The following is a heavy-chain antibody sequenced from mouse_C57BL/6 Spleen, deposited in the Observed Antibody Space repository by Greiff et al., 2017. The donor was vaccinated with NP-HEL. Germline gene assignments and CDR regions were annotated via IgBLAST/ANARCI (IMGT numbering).Heavy chain of an antibody. CDR2: IYPRSGNT. CDR3: ARHYGSSYEYYFDY. V-gene: IGHV1-81*01. J-gene: IGHJ2*01. D-gene: IGHD1-1*01. CDR1: GYTFTSYG. Sequence: VQLQQSGAELARPGASVKLSCKASGYTFTSYGISWVKQRTGQGLEWIGEIYPRSGNTYYNEKFKGKATLTAGKSSSTAYMELRSLTSEDSAVYFCARHYGSSYEYYFDYWGQGTTLTVSS.